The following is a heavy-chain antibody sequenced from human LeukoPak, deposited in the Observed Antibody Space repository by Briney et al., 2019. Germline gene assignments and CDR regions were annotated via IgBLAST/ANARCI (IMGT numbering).Heavy chain of an antibody. V-gene: IGHV3-23*01. D-gene: IGHD3-3*01. J-gene: IGHJ5*02. CDR1: GFTFSSYA. CDR2: ISGSGGST. CDR3: AKDRIYDFWSGPNWFDP. Sequence: QPGGSLRLSCAASGFTFSSYAMSWVRQAPGKGLEWVSAISGSGGSTYYADSVKGRFTISRDNSKNTLYLQINSLRAEDTAVYYCAKDRIYDFWSGPNWFDPWGQGTLVTVSS.